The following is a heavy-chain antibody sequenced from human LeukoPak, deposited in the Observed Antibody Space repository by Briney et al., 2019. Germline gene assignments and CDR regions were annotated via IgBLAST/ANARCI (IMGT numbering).Heavy chain of an antibody. CDR2: ISAYNGNT. V-gene: IGHV1-18*01. CDR3: ARDDSSGWTVYGMDV. Sequence: ASVKVSCKASGYTFTSYGISWVRQAPGQGLEWMGWISAYNGNTNYAQKLQGRVTMTTDTSTSTAYMERRSLRSDDTAVYYCARDDSSGWTVYGMDVWGQGTTVTVSS. D-gene: IGHD6-19*01. CDR1: GYTFTSYG. J-gene: IGHJ6*02.